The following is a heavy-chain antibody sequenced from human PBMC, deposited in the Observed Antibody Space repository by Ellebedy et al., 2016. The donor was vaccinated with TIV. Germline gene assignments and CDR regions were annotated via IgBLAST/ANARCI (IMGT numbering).Heavy chain of an antibody. J-gene: IGHJ4*02. CDR1: GFTFNRYA. CDR2: ISHDGDNR. D-gene: IGHD2-21*02. CDR3: AREGALRHRLYFDY. V-gene: IGHV3-30*01. Sequence: PGGSLRLSCAASGFTFNRYAMHWVSQAPGKGLEWVAVISHDGDNRYYADFEKDRFTISRDNSKNILYLQMNSLKSEDTAVYYCAREGALRHRLYFDYWGQGTPVTVSS.